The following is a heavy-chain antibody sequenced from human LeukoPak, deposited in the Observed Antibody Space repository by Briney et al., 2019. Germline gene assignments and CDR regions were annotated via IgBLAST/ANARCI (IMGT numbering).Heavy chain of an antibody. V-gene: IGHV3-23*01. CDR2: ISVSGDWA. D-gene: IGHD1-14*01. CDR3: ARDSNLSFDY. CDR1: GFTFSSYY. J-gene: IGHJ4*02. Sequence: GGSLRLSCEASGFTFSSYYMIWVRQAPGKGLEWVSVISVSGDWAYYADSVKGRFTISRDNAKNTLYLQMNSLRAEDTAVYYCARDSNLSFDYWGQGTLVTVSS.